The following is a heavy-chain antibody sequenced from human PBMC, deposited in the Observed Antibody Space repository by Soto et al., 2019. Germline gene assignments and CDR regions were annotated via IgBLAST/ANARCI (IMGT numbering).Heavy chain of an antibody. Sequence: TSETLSLTCAVSSGSISSSNWWSWVRQPPGKGLEWIGEIYHSGSTNYNPSLKSRVTISVDKSKNQFSLKLSSVTAADTAVYYCARWDYGDYGGFDYWGQGTLVTVSS. J-gene: IGHJ4*02. V-gene: IGHV4-4*02. CDR3: ARWDYGDYGGFDY. CDR1: SGSISSSNW. D-gene: IGHD4-17*01. CDR2: IYHSGST.